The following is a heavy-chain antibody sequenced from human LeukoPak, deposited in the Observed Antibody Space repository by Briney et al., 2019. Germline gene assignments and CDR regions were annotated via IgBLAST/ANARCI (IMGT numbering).Heavy chain of an antibody. CDR3: ARDRWGSSGYFTYFDS. Sequence: PSETLSLTCTVSGGSISSYYCSWIRQPAGKGLEWIGRIYTSGSTNYNPSLKSRVTMSVDTSKNQFSLKLSSVTAADTAVYYCARDRWGSSGYFTYFDSWGQGTLATVSS. D-gene: IGHD3-22*01. CDR2: IYTSGST. J-gene: IGHJ4*02. V-gene: IGHV4-4*07. CDR1: GGSISSYY.